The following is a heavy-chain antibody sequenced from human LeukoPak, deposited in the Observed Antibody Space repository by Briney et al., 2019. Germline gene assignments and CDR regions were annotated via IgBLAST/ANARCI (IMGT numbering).Heavy chain of an antibody. CDR3: ARHIRAEDWALHFDI. V-gene: IGHV5-51*01. J-gene: IGHJ3*02. Sequence: GESLKISCKGSGYSFTSYWIGWVRQMPGKGLEWMGIIYPGDSDTRYSPSFQGQVTISADKSISTAYLQWSSLKASDTAMYYCARHIRAEDWALHFDIWGQGTMVTVSS. D-gene: IGHD3/OR15-3a*01. CDR1: GYSFTSYW. CDR2: IYPGDSDT.